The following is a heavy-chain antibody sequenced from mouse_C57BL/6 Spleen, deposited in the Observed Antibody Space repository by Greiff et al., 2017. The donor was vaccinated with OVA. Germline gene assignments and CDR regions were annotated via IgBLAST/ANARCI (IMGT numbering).Heavy chain of an antibody. CDR2: INPNNGGT. CDR1: GYTFTDYY. V-gene: IGHV1-26*01. J-gene: IGHJ3*01. Sequence: EVQLQQSGPELVKPGASVKISCKASGYTFTDYYMNWVKQSHGKSLEWIGDINPNNGGTSYNQKFKGKATLTVDKSSSTAYMELRSLTSEDSAVYYCARDWGEAYWGQGTLVTVSA. D-gene: IGHD4-1*01. CDR3: ARDWGEAY.